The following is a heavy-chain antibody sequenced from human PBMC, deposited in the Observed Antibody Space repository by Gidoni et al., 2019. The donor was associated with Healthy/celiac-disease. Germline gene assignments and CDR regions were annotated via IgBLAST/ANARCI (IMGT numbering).Heavy chain of an antibody. Sequence: QVQLQESGPGLVKPSETLSLTCTVPRGSIRSYYWSWIRQPPGKGLEWIGYIYYSGSTNYNPSLKGRVTISVDTSKYQFSLKLSSVTAADTAVYYCARVNGYSYGYGYNYGMDVWGQGTTVTVSS. CDR1: RGSIRSYY. CDR2: IYYSGST. V-gene: IGHV4-59*01. J-gene: IGHJ6*02. CDR3: ARVNGYSYGYGYNYGMDV. D-gene: IGHD5-18*01.